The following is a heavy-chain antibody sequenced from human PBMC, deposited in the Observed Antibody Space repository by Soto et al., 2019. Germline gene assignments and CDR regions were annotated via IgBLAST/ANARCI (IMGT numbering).Heavy chain of an antibody. D-gene: IGHD5-12*01. CDR2: IYSSGST. CDR3: ARERWLQSFFDF. V-gene: IGHV4-31*03. Sequence: PSETLSLTCTVSGGSISSGGHYWNWIRQHPGGGLEWIGYIYSSGSTYYNPSLHSRVTISVDTSKNQFSLRLTSVTAADTAVYYCARERWLQSFFDFWGQGTLVTVSS. CDR1: GGSISSGGHY. J-gene: IGHJ4*02.